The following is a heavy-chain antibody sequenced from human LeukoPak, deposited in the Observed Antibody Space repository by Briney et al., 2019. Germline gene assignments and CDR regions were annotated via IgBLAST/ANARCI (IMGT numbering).Heavy chain of an antibody. J-gene: IGHJ6*03. D-gene: IGHD3-3*01. CDR2: IIPIFGTA. CDR1: GGTFSSYA. Sequence: SVKVSCKASGGTFSSYAISWVRQAPGQGLEWMGGIIPIFGTANYAQKFQGRVTITADESTSTTYMELSSLRSEDTAVYYCARGTNRITIFGVVTPNYYYYYMDVWGKGTTVTVSS. V-gene: IGHV1-69*01. CDR3: ARGTNRITIFGVVTPNYYYYYMDV.